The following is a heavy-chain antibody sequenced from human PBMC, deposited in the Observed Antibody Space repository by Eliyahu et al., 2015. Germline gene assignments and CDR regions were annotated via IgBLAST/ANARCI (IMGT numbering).Heavy chain of an antibody. CDR2: TYYRSKWYN. D-gene: IGHD1-26*01. CDR3: ARDQVARALWGGKDWVFDY. Sequence: QVQLQQSGPGLVKPSQTLSLTCAIXGDXVSSNXAXWNWIRQSPSRGLEWLGRTYYRSKWYNDYAVSVKSRITINPDTSKNQFSLQLNSVTPEDTAVYYCARDQVARALWGGKDWVFDYWGQGTLVTVSS. V-gene: IGHV6-1*01. J-gene: IGHJ4*02. CDR1: GDXVSSNXAX.